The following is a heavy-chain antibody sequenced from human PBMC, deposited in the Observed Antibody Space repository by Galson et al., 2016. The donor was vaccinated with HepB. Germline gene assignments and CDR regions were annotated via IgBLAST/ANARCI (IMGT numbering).Heavy chain of an antibody. CDR2: IYYSGST. D-gene: IGHD4-17*01. Sequence: ETLSLTCSVSGGSISNYNYYWGWIRQPPGKGLEWLGSIYYSGSTYYNPSLQSRVTISVDTSKNQFSLKLSSVTAADTAVYYCARVPYGDSFSFGWFDSWGQGTLVTVSS. CDR3: ARVPYGDSFSFGWFDS. CDR1: GGSISNYNYY. V-gene: IGHV4-39*07. J-gene: IGHJ5*01.